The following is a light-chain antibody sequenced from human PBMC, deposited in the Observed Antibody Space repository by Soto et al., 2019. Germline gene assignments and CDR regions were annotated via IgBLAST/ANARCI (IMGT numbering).Light chain of an antibody. CDR3: QQYDSWPHT. Sequence: EIVMTQSPATLSVSPGERVTLSCGASQSISGDLAWYQQKPGQAPRLVIYGASTRATGVPARFSGSGSATEFTLTIGSLQSGGFAVYYCQQYDSWPHTFGLGTSLEIK. CDR2: GAS. CDR1: QSISGD. J-gene: IGKJ2*01. V-gene: IGKV3-15*01.